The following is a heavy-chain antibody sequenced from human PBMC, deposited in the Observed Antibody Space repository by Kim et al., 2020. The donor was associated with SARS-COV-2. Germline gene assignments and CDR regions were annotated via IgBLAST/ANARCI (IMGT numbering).Heavy chain of an antibody. Sequence: GGSLRLSCAASGFTFSSYDMHWVRQATGKGLEWVSAIGTAGDTYYPGSVKGRFTISRENAKNSLYLQMNSLRAGDTAVYYCARGRTVTTADAFDIWGQGTMVTVSS. J-gene: IGHJ3*02. D-gene: IGHD4-17*01. CDR2: IGTAGDT. CDR1: GFTFSSYD. V-gene: IGHV3-13*01. CDR3: ARGRTVTTADAFDI.